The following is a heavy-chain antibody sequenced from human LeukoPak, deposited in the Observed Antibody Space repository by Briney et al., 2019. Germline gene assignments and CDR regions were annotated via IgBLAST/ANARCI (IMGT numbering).Heavy chain of an antibody. V-gene: IGHV1-8*02. CDR3: TRDQSRGYGFDY. Sequence: ASVKVSCTASGGTFSSYAISWVRQAPGQGLEWMGWMNPNSGNTGYAQKFQGRVTMTKNTSISTAYMELSSLRSEDTAVYYCTRDQSRGYGFDYWGQGTLVTVSS. D-gene: IGHD5-12*01. CDR1: GGTFSSYA. J-gene: IGHJ4*02. CDR2: MNPNSGNT.